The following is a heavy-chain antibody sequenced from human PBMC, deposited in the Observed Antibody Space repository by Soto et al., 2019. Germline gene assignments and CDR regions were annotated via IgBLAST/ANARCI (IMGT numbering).Heavy chain of an antibody. V-gene: IGHV4-4*02. Sequence: QVQLQESGPGLVRPSGTVSLTCAVSGVSISSDNWWSWVRQPPGKALEWIGAIHHSGSTNYHPCRHSRVTMAVVPSKDLSSLTLNSVTAADTAFYYCARDQGSHPGDWGQGTLVSVSS. J-gene: IGHJ4*02. CDR2: IHHSGST. CDR3: ARDQGSHPGD. CDR1: GVSISSDNW. D-gene: IGHD6-13*01.